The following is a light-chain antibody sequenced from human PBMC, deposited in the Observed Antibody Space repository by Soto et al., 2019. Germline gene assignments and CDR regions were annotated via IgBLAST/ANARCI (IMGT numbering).Light chain of an antibody. J-gene: IGKJ5*01. Sequence: EIVLTQSPATLSLSPGERATLSCRASQSVSSYLAWYQQKPGQAPRLLIYDASNRATGIPARFSGSGSGSDFTLPISSLEPEDFAVYCCQQRSNWPPLGQATRLEIK. CDR3: QQRSNWPP. CDR1: QSVSSY. V-gene: IGKV3-11*01. CDR2: DAS.